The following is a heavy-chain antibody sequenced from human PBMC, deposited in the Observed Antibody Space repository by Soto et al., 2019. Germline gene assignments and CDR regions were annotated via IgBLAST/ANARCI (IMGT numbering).Heavy chain of an antibody. Sequence: SEGLPLTCNGSGGSISNNYCTRFRPPAGKRLEWIGRIYRNGRTNFNPSLKSRISMSIDTSNNQFSLKLTSVTAADPAVYHCARNNRDLYDYCGQGTLVTGSS. D-gene: IGHD3-16*01. CDR3: ARNNRDLYDY. V-gene: IGHV4-4*07. CDR2: IYRNGRT. J-gene: IGHJ1*01. CDR1: GGSISNNY.